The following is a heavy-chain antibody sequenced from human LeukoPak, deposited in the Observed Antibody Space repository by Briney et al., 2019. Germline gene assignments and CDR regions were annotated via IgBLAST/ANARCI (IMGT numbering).Heavy chain of an antibody. Sequence: PGESLRLSCAASGFTFSSYAMSWVRQAPGKGLEWVSAISGSGGSTYYADSVKGRFTISRDNSKNTLYLQMNSLRAEDTAVYYCAKGLLRIAAAGSDYWGQGTLVTVSS. V-gene: IGHV3-23*01. CDR2: ISGSGGST. D-gene: IGHD6-13*01. CDR1: GFTFSSYA. J-gene: IGHJ4*02. CDR3: AKGLLRIAAAGSDY.